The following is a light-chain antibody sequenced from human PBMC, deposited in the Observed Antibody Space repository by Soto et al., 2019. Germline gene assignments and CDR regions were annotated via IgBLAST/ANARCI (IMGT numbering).Light chain of an antibody. J-gene: IGLJ3*02. Sequence: QSALTQPVSVSGSPGQSITISCAGTSADVGAFDYVSWYQHHPGKVPKLMIFDVSDRPSGVSTRFSGSKSANMASLTISGLQPDDEADYYCAAYTTSSTLVFGGGTKLTVL. CDR1: SADVGAFDY. CDR3: AAYTTSSTLV. V-gene: IGLV2-14*03. CDR2: DVS.